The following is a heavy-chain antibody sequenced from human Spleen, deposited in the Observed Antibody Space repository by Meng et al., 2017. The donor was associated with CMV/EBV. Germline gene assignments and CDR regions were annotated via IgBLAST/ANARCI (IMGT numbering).Heavy chain of an antibody. CDR3: ARSLIERTPSYFDY. V-gene: IGHV4-34*01. D-gene: IGHD2-8*01. J-gene: IGHJ4*02. CDR1: GGSFHGSN. Sequence: GGSFHGSNAVWPRHPTGKQLEWIGGINHTSTTKYNPPLKRRVPKSGETSKHQLSLKLRPVTSADTAVYYVARSLIERTPSYFDYWGQGPLVTVSS. CDR2: INHTSTT.